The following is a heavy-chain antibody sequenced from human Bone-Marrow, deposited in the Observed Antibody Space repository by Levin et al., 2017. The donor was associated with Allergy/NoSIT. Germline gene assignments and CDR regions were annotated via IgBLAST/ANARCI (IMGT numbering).Heavy chain of an antibody. V-gene: IGHV3-30*18. D-gene: IGHD5-18*01. CDR1: GFGFSFYG. J-gene: IGHJ6*03. CDR3: AKDRRNGGYNYGAGMDV. CDR2: ISYDESNK. Sequence: PGGSLRLSCAASGFGFSFYGMQWVRQAPGKGLEWVAVISYDESNKYYGDSVKGRFTISRDNSKNTLYLQMNSLRAEDTAVYYCAKDRRNGGYNYGAGMDVWGKGTTVIVSS.